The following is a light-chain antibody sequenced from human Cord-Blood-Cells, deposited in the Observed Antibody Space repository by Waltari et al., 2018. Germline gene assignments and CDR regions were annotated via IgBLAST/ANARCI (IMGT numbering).Light chain of an antibody. CDR3: CSYAGSWV. V-gene: IGLV2-23*01. Sequence: QSALTQPASVSGSPGPSITISCTGTSSDVGSYNLVSWYQQHPGKAPKLMIYEGSKRPSGVSNRFSGSKSGNTASLTSAGLQAEDEADYYCCSYAGSWVFGGGTKLTVL. J-gene: IGLJ3*02. CDR1: SSDVGSYNL. CDR2: EGS.